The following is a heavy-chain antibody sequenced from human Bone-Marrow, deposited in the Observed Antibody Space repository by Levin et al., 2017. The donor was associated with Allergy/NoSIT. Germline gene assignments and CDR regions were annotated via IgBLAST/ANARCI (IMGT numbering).Heavy chain of an antibody. CDR1: GFAFSSYG. CDR3: TTLDY. Sequence: GESLKISCVASGFAFSSYGIYWVRQAPGKGLEWVALIWFDGSNKYYADSVKGRFTISRDNSKNTLYLQMISLRVEDTAVYYGTTLDYWGQGTLVTVSS. J-gene: IGHJ4*02. V-gene: IGHV3-33*07. CDR2: IWFDGSNK.